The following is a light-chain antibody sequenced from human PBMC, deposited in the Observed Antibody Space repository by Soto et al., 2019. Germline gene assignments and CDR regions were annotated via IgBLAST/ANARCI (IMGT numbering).Light chain of an antibody. Sequence: DIQMTQSPSSLSASVGDRVTITCRASQGIRNDLSWYQQKPGKAPKRLIYTASSLQSGIPSRFSGSGSWTEFTPPISSPQAECFAKYYCLQHNSYPPTFGGGTKVEIK. V-gene: IGKV1-17*01. CDR2: TAS. CDR1: QGIRND. J-gene: IGKJ4*01. CDR3: LQHNSYPPT.